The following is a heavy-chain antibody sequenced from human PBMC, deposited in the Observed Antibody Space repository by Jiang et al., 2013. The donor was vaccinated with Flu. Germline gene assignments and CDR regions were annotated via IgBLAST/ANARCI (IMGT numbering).Heavy chain of an antibody. J-gene: IGHJ4*01. Sequence: SGAEVKKPGSSVKVSCKASGGSFSSYSVGWVRQVPGQAPEYLGGIIPILNSEHYAPKFKGRVTIGADSSTGTAYVELSDLTVEDTAVYYCARGRGGSGSSYCFDVWGHGTLVSVSS. CDR2: IIPILNSE. V-gene: IGHV1-69*19. CDR1: GGSFSSYS. D-gene: IGHD3-10*01. CDR3: ARGRGGSGSSYCFDV.